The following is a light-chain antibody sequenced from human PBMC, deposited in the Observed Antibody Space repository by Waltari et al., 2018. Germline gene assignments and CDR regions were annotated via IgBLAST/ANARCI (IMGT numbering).Light chain of an antibody. CDR2: YKSDSEK. Sequence: QPVLTQPPSSSASPGESARLTCPFPSDINVGAFNIYWYQQEPGSPPRFLLYYKSDSEKAQGSGVPSRFSGSKDASANAGILLISGRQSEDEADYYCMFWPSNVWVFGGGTKLTVL. CDR1: SDINVGAFN. V-gene: IGLV5-37*01. J-gene: IGLJ3*02. CDR3: MFWPSNVWV.